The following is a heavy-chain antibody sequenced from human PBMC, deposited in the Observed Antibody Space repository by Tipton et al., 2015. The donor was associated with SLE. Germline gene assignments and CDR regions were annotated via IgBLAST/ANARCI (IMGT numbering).Heavy chain of an antibody. Sequence: TLTLTCTVSGFSISSYYWGWIRQPPGKGLEWLGTIYHSGTTYYNPSLKSRLTLSIDTSKNQFSLKLSSVTAADTAVYYCARDSTFYRFWGEGTLVTVSS. CDR3: ARDSTFYRF. J-gene: IGHJ4*02. CDR2: IYHSGTT. CDR1: GFSISSYY. D-gene: IGHD6-13*01. V-gene: IGHV4-38-2*02.